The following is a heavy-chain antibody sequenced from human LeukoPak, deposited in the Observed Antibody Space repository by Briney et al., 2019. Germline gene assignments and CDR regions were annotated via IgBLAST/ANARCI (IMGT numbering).Heavy chain of an antibody. V-gene: IGHV4-59*01. D-gene: IGHD3-10*01. J-gene: IGHJ4*02. Sequence: SETLSLTCTVSGGSISSDSWSWIRQPPGKGLEWIGYIHYSGGTNYNPSLKSRVTISIDTSKNQFSLKLSSVTAADTAVYYCARYYYGSGSFDYWGQGTLVTVSS. CDR2: IHYSGGT. CDR3: ARYYYGSGSFDY. CDR1: GGSISSDS.